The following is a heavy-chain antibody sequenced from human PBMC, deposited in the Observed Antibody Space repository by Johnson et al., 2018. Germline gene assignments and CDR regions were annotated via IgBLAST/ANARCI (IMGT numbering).Heavy chain of an antibody. J-gene: IGHJ3*02. CDR3: AKETKAWDYGDMPGLSSAIYSHDAFDI. D-gene: IGHD4-17*01. CDR1: GFTFSVYG. CDR2: IWYDGSNK. Sequence: QVQLVQSGGGVVQPGRSPRLSCTASGFTFSVYGMHWVRQAPGKGLEWVAVIWYDGSNKYYADSVKGRFTIPRDNAKNSLYLQMNSLRAEDTALYYCAKETKAWDYGDMPGLSSAIYSHDAFDIWGKGSIVTFSS. V-gene: IGHV3-33*03.